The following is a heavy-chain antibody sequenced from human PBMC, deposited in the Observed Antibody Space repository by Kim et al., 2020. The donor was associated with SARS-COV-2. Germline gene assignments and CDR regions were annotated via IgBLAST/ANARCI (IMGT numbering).Heavy chain of an antibody. Sequence: GGSLRLSCSASGFTFSSYAMHWVRQAPGKGLEYVSAISSNGGSTYYADSVKGRFTISRDNSKNTLYLQMSSLRAEDTAVYYCVKGSITMVRGYYYYYGMDVWGQGTTVTVSS. CDR1: GFTFSSYA. CDR2: ISSNGGST. V-gene: IGHV3-64D*06. CDR3: VKGSITMVRGYYYYYGMDV. J-gene: IGHJ6*02. D-gene: IGHD3-10*01.